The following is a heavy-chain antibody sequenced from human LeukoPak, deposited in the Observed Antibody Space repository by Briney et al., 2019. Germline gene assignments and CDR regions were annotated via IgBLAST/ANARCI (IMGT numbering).Heavy chain of an antibody. D-gene: IGHD6-6*01. CDR1: GGSISSSSYY. Sequence: SETLSLTCIVPGGSISSSSYYWAWIRQSPGKGLEWIGTFSSGGSAHYNPSLTSRVSISKDTSDNQLSLRLYSVTAADTAVYYCARGRVSIAARPAYMDVWGKGTTVTVSS. V-gene: IGHV4-39*07. CDR3: ARGRVSIAARPAYMDV. CDR2: FSSGGSA. J-gene: IGHJ6*03.